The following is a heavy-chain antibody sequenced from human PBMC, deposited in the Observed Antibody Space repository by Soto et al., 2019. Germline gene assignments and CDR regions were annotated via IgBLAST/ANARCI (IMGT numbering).Heavy chain of an antibody. J-gene: IGHJ5*02. CDR1: GYTFTGYY. CDR2: INPNSGGT. CDR3: ARGKPTISEGRWFDP. D-gene: IGHD3-3*01. Sequence: GASVKVSCKASGYTFTGYYMHWVRQAPGQGLEWMGWINPNSGGTNYAQKFQSRVTMTRDTSISTAYMELSRLRSDDTAVYYCARGKPTISEGRWFDPWGQGTLVTVSS. V-gene: IGHV1-2*02.